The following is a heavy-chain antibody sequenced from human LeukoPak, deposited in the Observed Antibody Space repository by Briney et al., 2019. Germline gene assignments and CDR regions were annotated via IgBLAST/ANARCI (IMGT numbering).Heavy chain of an antibody. D-gene: IGHD3-9*01. J-gene: IGHJ5*02. CDR3: ASPGTLVP. V-gene: IGHV3-74*01. Sequence: PGGSLRPSCAASGFTFSTYLMHWVRQAPGKGLVWVSRINTDGSITTYADSVKGRFTISRDNAKNTLYLQMNSLRDEDTAVYYCASPGTLVPWGQGTLVTVSS. CDR1: GFTFSTYL. CDR2: INTDGSIT.